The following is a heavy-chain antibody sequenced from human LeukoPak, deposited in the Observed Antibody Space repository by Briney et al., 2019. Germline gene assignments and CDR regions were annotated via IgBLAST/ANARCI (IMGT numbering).Heavy chain of an antibody. CDR3: AMYLVRGRFDY. J-gene: IGHJ4*02. Sequence: GRSLRLSCAASGFTFSSYAMTWVRQAPGKGLEWVSSIGGSDGTTSYADSVKGRFTISRDNSKNTLSLQMNSLRADDTAVYYCAMYLVRGRFDYWGQGTLVTVSS. V-gene: IGHV3-23*01. CDR2: IGGSDGTT. D-gene: IGHD3-10*01. CDR1: GFTFSSYA.